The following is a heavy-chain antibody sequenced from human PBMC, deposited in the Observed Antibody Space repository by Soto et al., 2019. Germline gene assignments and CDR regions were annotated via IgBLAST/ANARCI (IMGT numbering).Heavy chain of an antibody. CDR2: IWYDGSNK. D-gene: IGHD4-17*01. J-gene: IGHJ6*03. CDR3: ARGRDYGDYGYYYYYMDV. V-gene: IGHV3-33*01. CDR1: GFTFSSYG. Sequence: QVQLVESGGGVVQPGRSLRLSCAASGFTFSSYGMHWVRQAPGKGLEWVAVIWYDGSNKYYADSVKGRFTISRDNSKNTLYLQMNSLRAEDTAVYYCARGRDYGDYGYYYYYMDVWGKGTTVTVSS.